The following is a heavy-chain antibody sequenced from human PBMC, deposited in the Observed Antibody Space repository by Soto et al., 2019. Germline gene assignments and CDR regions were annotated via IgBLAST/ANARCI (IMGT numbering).Heavy chain of an antibody. CDR2: IYYGGST. D-gene: IGHD3-22*01. Sequence: QLQLQESGSGLVKPSQTLSLTCAVSGGSISSGDYSWNWIRQPPGKGLEWIGYIYYGGSTYYNPSLQSRVTMYVDRCRNQFSLKLNSVTAADTAVYYCARVRREYDNSGPVDYWGQGTLVTVSS. J-gene: IGHJ4*02. V-gene: IGHV4-30-2*01. CDR3: ARVRREYDNSGPVDY. CDR1: GGSISSGDYS.